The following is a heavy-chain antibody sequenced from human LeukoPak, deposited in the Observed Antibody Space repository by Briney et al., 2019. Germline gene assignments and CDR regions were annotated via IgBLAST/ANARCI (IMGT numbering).Heavy chain of an antibody. D-gene: IGHD6-19*01. CDR1: GYIFTGYY. J-gene: IGHJ4*02. Sequence: ASVKVSCKPSGYIFTGYYIHWLRQAPGQGLEWMAWINPNGGGTGYSQKFQGRVTVTRDTSTTTVYMELNDLRSDDTALYYCARDWHSSGLYYFDYWGQGTLVTVSS. V-gene: IGHV1-2*02. CDR2: INPNGGGT. CDR3: ARDWHSSGLYYFDY.